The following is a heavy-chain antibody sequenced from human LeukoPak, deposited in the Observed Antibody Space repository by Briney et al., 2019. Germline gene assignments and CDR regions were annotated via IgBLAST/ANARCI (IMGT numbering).Heavy chain of an antibody. CDR3: AREPRRWQLWPENTYYYYGMDV. J-gene: IGHJ6*02. Sequence: GASVKVSCKASGYTFTSYYMHWVRQAPGQGLEWMGLINPSGGSTSYAQKFQGRVTMTRDTSTSTVYMELSSLRSEDTAVYYCAREPRRWQLWPENTYYYYGMDVWGQGTTVTVSS. V-gene: IGHV1-46*01. D-gene: IGHD5-18*01. CDR2: INPSGGST. CDR1: GYTFTSYY.